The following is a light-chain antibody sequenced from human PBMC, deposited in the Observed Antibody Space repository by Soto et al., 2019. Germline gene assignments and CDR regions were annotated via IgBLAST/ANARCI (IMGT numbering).Light chain of an antibody. Sequence: EMVMTQSPATLSVSRGERATPSCRASQSVGINLAWHQKKPGQAPRLLIYGASTRATGIPARFSGSGSGTEFNLTISRLQSEDFAVYECQQYNNWTITFGQGTRLEIK. CDR1: QSVGIN. V-gene: IGKV3-15*01. J-gene: IGKJ5*01. CDR3: QQYNNWTIT. CDR2: GAS.